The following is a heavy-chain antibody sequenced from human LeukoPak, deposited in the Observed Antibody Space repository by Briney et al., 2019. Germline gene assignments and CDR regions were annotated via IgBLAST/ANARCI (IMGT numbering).Heavy chain of an antibody. CDR1: GFTFSSYG. V-gene: IGHV3-33*01. D-gene: IGHD2-2*01. J-gene: IGHJ4*02. CDR3: VRGGCRSTSRYDY. CDR2: IWYDGSEK. Sequence: PGGSLRLSCAASGFTFSSYGMHWVRQAPGKGLVGLAVIWYDGSEKYYADSVKGRFTISRDNSKNTLYLQMSSLRVEDTALYYCVRGGCRSTSRYDYWGQGTLVTVSS.